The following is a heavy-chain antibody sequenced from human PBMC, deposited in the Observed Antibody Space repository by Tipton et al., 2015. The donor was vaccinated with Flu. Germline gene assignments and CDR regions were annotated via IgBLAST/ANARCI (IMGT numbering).Heavy chain of an antibody. J-gene: IGHJ4*02. CDR1: GFSFDENS. Sequence: SLRLSCVASGFSFDENSMHWVRQAPGKGLEWVSSIRWDSGAVSYADSVKGRFTISRDNAKNSLYLQMNSLRADDTAVYYCARQIGGGDCYWGQGALVTVSS. CDR3: ARQIGGGDCY. V-gene: IGHV3-9*01. D-gene: IGHD2-21*01. CDR2: IRWDSGAV.